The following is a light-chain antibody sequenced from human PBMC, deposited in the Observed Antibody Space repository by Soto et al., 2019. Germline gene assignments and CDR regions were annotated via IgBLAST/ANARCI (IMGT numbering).Light chain of an antibody. Sequence: VLTQSPGTLSLSPGERATLSCRGSQSISSSYFAWYQQKPGQAPRLLVYGVSSRATEVQDRFSGSGSGTDSTLTIRRLEPEDFAVYYCQQYGSSGTFGQGTKVDIK. CDR2: GVS. CDR1: QSISSSY. CDR3: QQYGSSGT. V-gene: IGKV3-20*01. J-gene: IGKJ1*01.